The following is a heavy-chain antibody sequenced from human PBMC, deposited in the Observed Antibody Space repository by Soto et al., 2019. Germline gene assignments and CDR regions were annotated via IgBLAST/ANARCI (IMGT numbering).Heavy chain of an antibody. CDR2: ISGSGGST. CDR1: GFTFSSYA. D-gene: IGHD5-18*01. J-gene: IGHJ4*02. Sequence: TGGSLRLSCAASGFTFSSYAMSWVRQAPGKGLEWVSAISGSGGSTYYADSVKGRFTISRDNSKNTLYLQMNSLRAEDTAVYYCAKDLEYSYARPDLDYFDYWGQGTLVTVSS. V-gene: IGHV3-23*01. CDR3: AKDLEYSYARPDLDYFDY.